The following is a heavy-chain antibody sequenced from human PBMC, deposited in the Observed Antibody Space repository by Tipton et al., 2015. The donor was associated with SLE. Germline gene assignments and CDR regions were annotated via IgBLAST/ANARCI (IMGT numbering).Heavy chain of an antibody. CDR2: IYNSGST. CDR1: GASIRNGNYY. Sequence: TLSLTCTVSGASIRNGNYYWSWIRQPAGKGLERIGRIYNSGSTNYNPSLKSRVNILVDTSKNQFSLKLRSVTAADTAVYYCARSPGDFWSGLGYWGQGTLVTVSS. CDR3: ARSPGDFWSGLGY. V-gene: IGHV4-61*02. D-gene: IGHD3-3*01. J-gene: IGHJ4*02.